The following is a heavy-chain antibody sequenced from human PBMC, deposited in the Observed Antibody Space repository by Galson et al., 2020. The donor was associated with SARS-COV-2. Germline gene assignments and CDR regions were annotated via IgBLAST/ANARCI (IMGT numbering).Heavy chain of an antibody. Sequence: SETLSLTCTVSGGSISSSSYYWGWIRQPPGKGLAWIGSIYYGGSTYYNPSLKSRVTISVDTSKNQFSLKLSSVTAADTAVYYCARDGAVAGTLGDDYYYGGDVGCGGGTVTVAS. CDR1: GGSISSSSYY. CDR2: IYYGGST. D-gene: IGHD6-19*01. V-gene: IGHV4-39*07. J-gene: IGHJ6*04. CDR3: ARDGAVAGTLGDDYYYGGDV.